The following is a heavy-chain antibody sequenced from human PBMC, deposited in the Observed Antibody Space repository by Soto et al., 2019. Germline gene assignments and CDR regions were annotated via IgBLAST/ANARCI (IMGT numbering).Heavy chain of an antibody. CDR3: AIPLYLYYDFWSGYWEETINYY. Sequence: ASVKVSCKASGYTFTSYGISWVRQAPGQGHEWMGWISAYNGNTNYAQKLQGRVTMTTDTSTSTAYMELRSLRSDDTAVYYCAIPLYLYYDFWSGYWEETINYYWGQGTLVTVSS. CDR2: ISAYNGNT. CDR1: GYTFTSYG. D-gene: IGHD3-3*01. V-gene: IGHV1-18*01. J-gene: IGHJ4*02.